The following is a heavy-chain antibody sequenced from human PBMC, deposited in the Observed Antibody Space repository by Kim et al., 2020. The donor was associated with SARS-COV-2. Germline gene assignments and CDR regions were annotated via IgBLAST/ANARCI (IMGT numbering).Heavy chain of an antibody. J-gene: IGHJ3*02. CDR3: ARLPLFRTFDI. Sequence: SETLSLTCTVSGGSISSFYWSWIRQPPGKGLEWIGYIYYSGNTNYNPSLKSRVTISVDTSKNQFSLKLSSVTAADTAVYYCARLPLFRTFDIGGQGTMVT. CDR1: GGSISSFY. D-gene: IGHD2-21*01. CDR2: IYYSGNT. V-gene: IGHV4-59*08.